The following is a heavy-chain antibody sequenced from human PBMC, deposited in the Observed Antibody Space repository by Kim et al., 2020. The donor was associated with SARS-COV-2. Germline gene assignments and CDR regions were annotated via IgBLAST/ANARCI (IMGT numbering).Heavy chain of an antibody. CDR1: GDSVSTNSAA. Sequence: SQTLSLTCEISGDSVSTNSAAWNWVRQSPSRGLEWLGRTYYRSKWYNDYAVSVKSRITINPDTSKNQFSLQLNSVTPEDTAVYYCARAEILWFENLDYYYSGIDVCGQGTTVTGSS. CDR3: ARAEILWFENLDYYYSGIDV. CDR2: TYYRSKWYN. D-gene: IGHD3-10*01. V-gene: IGHV6-1*01. J-gene: IGHJ6*02.